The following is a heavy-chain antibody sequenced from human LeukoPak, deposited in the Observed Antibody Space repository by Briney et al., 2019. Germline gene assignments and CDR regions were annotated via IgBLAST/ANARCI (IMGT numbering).Heavy chain of an antibody. D-gene: IGHD2-2*02. V-gene: IGHV1-69*05. CDR3: ARLRCSSTSCYTGAPFDY. Sequence: SVKVSCKASVGTFSSYAISWVRQAPGQGLEWMGGVIPIFGTANYAQKFQGRVTITTDESTSTAYMELSSLRSEDTAAYYCARLRCSSTSCYTGAPFDYWGQGTLVTVSS. J-gene: IGHJ4*02. CDR1: VGTFSSYA. CDR2: VIPIFGTA.